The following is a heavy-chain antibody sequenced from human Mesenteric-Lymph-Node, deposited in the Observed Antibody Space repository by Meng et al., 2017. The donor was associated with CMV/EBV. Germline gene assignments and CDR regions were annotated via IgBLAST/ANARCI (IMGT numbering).Heavy chain of an antibody. Sequence: SETLSLTCAVYGGSFSGYYWSWIRQLPGKGLEWIGEINHSGSTNYNPSLKSRVTISVDTTKNQFSLKLSSVTAADTAVYYCARTNSMDVWGQGTTVTVSS. CDR1: GGSFSGYY. CDR2: INHSGST. J-gene: IGHJ6*02. V-gene: IGHV4-34*01. CDR3: ARTNSMDV.